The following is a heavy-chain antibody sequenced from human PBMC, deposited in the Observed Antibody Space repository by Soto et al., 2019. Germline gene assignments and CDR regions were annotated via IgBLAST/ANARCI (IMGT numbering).Heavy chain of an antibody. J-gene: IGHJ6*02. Sequence: SETLSLTCTVSGGSIGSGGYYWSWIRQHPGKGLEWIGYIYYSGSTYYNPSLKSRVTISVDTSKNQFSLKLSSVTAADTAVYYCARGRYGVLLYYYGMDVWGQGTTVTVSS. CDR3: ARGRYGVLLYYYGMDV. CDR2: IYYSGST. V-gene: IGHV4-30-4*08. CDR1: GGSIGSGGYY. D-gene: IGHD4-17*01.